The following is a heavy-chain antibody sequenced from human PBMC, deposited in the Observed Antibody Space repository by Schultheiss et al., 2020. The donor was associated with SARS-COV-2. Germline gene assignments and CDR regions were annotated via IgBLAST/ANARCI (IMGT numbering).Heavy chain of an antibody. D-gene: IGHD1-26*01. CDR3: AREGEVGASPYYYYGMDV. CDR1: GYTFTSYG. J-gene: IGHJ6*02. CDR2: ISAYNGNT. V-gene: IGHV1-18*01. Sequence: ASVKVSCKASGYTFTSYGISWVRQAPGQGLEWMGWISAYNGNTNYAQKLQGRVTMTTDTSTSTAYMELRSLRSDDTAVYYCAREGEVGASPYYYYGMDVWGQGTTVTVSS.